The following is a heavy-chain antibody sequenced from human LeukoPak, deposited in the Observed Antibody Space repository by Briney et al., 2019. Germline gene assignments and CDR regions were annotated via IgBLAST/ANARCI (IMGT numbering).Heavy chain of an antibody. D-gene: IGHD5-18*01. CDR2: IIPILGIA. CDR3: AEGVDTAMVSAFDI. J-gene: IGHJ3*02. CDR1: GYTFTSYA. V-gene: IGHV1-69*04. Sequence: SVKVSCKASGYTFTSYAISWVRQAPGQGLEWMGRIIPILGIANYAQKFQGRVTITADKSTSTAYMELSSLRSEDTAVYYCAEGVDTAMVSAFDIWGQGTMVTVSS.